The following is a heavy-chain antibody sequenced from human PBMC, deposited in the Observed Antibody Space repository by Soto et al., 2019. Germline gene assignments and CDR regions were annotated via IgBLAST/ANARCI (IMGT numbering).Heavy chain of an antibody. Sequence: EVQLVESGGGLVQPGGSLRLSCAASGFTFSSYWMSWVRQAPGKGLEWVANIKQDGSEKYYVDSVKGRFTISRDNAKNSQYLQMNSLRAEDTAVYYCARVSSGWLYYFDYWGQGTLVTVSS. D-gene: IGHD6-19*01. J-gene: IGHJ4*02. CDR2: IKQDGSEK. CDR3: ARVSSGWLYYFDY. CDR1: GFTFSSYW. V-gene: IGHV3-7*01.